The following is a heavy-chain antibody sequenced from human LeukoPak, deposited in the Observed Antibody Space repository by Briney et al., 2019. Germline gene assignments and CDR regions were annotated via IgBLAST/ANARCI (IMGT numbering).Heavy chain of an antibody. J-gene: IGHJ4*02. Sequence: ASVTVSCKASGYRFTSYDMHWVRQAPGRGLEWMGIINPSGGSTSYAQRFQGRVAMTRDTSTTTVYMEVNSLTSEDTAVYFCARDGPTAAPFDYWGQGTLVSVSS. CDR1: GYRFTSYD. V-gene: IGHV1-46*01. D-gene: IGHD2-2*01. CDR2: INPSGGST. CDR3: ARDGPTAAPFDY.